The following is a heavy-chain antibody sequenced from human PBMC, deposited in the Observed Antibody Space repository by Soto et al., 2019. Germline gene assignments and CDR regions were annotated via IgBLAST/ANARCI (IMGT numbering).Heavy chain of an antibody. Sequence: SETLSLTCSVSGDSVSSGSYYWSWIRQPPGKGLEWIGYIYDSVITNYNPSLKSRVTISVDTSKNQFSLKLTSVTAADTAVYYCARELTVAEWGQGTLVT. V-gene: IGHV4-61*01. CDR2: IYDSVIT. J-gene: IGHJ4*02. CDR1: GDSVSSGSYY. D-gene: IGHD6-19*01. CDR3: ARELTVAE.